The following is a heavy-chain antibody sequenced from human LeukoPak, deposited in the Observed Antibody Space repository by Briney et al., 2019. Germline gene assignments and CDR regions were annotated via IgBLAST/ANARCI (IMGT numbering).Heavy chain of an antibody. D-gene: IGHD2-15*01. Sequence: SVKVSCKASGGTFSSYALSWVRQAPGQGLGWMGRIIPIFGTADYAQKFQDRVTITTDDSTSTAYMELSSLRSEDTAVYYCARVESLGYCTGGSCYSGWFDPWGQGTLVTVSS. CDR1: GGTFSSYA. V-gene: IGHV1-69*05. CDR3: ARVESLGYCTGGSCYSGWFDP. J-gene: IGHJ5*02. CDR2: IIPIFGTA.